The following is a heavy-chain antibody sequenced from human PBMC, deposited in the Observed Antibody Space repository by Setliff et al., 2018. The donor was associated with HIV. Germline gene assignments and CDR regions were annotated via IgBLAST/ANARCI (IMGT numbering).Heavy chain of an antibody. CDR1: GFTFSNYA. Sequence: PGESLKISCAASGFTFSNYAMSWVRQAPGKGLEWVSAIYGSSGSTNYADSVKGRFTISRDNSKNMLYLQMNSRRAEDTAVYYCAKGQDGLRYNWFDPWGHGTLVTVSS. CDR3: AKGQDGLRYNWFDP. V-gene: IGHV3-23*01. CDR2: IYGSSGST. J-gene: IGHJ5*02.